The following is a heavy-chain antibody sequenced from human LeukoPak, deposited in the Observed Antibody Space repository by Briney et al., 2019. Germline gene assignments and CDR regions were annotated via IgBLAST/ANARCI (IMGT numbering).Heavy chain of an antibody. D-gene: IGHD2-2*01. CDR1: GGSFSGYY. V-gene: IGHV4-34*01. CDR3: ARYNIVVVPTAMHGWFDP. CDR2: INDRGST. Sequence: PSGTLSLTCAVYGGSFSGYYWSWIRQPPGKGLEWIGEINDRGSTNYDPSLKSRVTISVDTSKNQFSLKLSSVTAADTAMYYCARYNIVVVPTAMHGWFDPWGQGNLVTVSA. J-gene: IGHJ5*02.